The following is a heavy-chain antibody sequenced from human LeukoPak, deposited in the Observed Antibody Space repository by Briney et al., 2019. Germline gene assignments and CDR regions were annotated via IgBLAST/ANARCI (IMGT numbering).Heavy chain of an antibody. J-gene: IGHJ3*02. CDR1: GFTFDDYA. V-gene: IGHV3-43*02. CDR2: ISGDGGST. D-gene: IGHD2-15*01. CDR3: AKEIDTLGTNAFDI. Sequence: LPGVSLRLSCAASGFTFDDYAMHWVSHAPGKGMEWVSLISGDGGSTYYADSVRGRLTISRDNSKNSLYLQMDSLRTEDTAFYYCAKEIDTLGTNAFDIWGQGTMVTVSS.